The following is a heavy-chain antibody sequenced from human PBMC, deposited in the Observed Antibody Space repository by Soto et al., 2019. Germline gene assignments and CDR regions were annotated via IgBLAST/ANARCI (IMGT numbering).Heavy chain of an antibody. CDR1: GFTFSSYA. D-gene: IGHD1-26*01. V-gene: IGHV3-23*01. CDR2: VSGSGDST. J-gene: IGHJ6*03. Sequence: EVELLESGGGLVQPGGSLRLSCAASGFTFSSYAMSWVRQGPGKGLEWVSSVSGSGDSTYYADSVKGRFTVSRDNSKNTLYLQMNSLRAEDTAVYYCAKDPTSRVYYYYYYMDVWGKGTTVTVS. CDR3: AKDPTSRVYYYYYYMDV.